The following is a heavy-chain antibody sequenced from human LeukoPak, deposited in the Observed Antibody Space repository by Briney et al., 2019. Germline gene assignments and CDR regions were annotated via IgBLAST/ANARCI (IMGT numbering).Heavy chain of an antibody. Sequence: LRLSCAASGFTFSDYYMSWIRQAPGKGLEWIGEINHSGSTNYNPSLKSRVTISVDTSKNQFSLKLSSVTAADTAVYYCARGSQGYYYDSSGYYYFDYWGQGTLVTVSS. CDR1: GFTFSDYY. CDR2: INHSGST. CDR3: ARGSQGYYYDSSGYYYFDY. J-gene: IGHJ4*02. D-gene: IGHD3-22*01. V-gene: IGHV4-34*01.